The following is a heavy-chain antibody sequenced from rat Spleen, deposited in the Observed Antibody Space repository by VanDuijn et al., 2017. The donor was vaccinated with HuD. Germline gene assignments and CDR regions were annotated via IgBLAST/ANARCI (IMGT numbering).Heavy chain of an antibody. Sequence: EVQLVESGGGLVQPGRSLKLSCVASGFTFNNYWMTWIRQAPGKGLEWVAAISYDGSSTYYRDSVKGRFTISRDNAKRTLFLQMDSLRSDDTATYYCARRHYGYTDYFDYWGQGVMVTVSS. CDR1: GFTFNNYW. CDR3: ARRHYGYTDYFDY. J-gene: IGHJ2*01. CDR2: ISYDGSST. D-gene: IGHD1-9*01. V-gene: IGHV5-31*01.